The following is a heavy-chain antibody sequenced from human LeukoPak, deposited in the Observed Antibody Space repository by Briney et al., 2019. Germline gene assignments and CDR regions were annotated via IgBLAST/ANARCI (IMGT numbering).Heavy chain of an antibody. J-gene: IGHJ4*02. V-gene: IGHV4-34*01. Sequence: SETLSLTCAVYGGSFSGYYWSWIRQPPGKGLEWIGEINHSGSTNYNPSLKSRVTISVDTSKNQFSLKLSSVTAADTAVYYCARGHYDYVWGTTSFDYWGQGTLVTVSS. D-gene: IGHD3-16*01. CDR1: GGSFSGYY. CDR2: INHSGST. CDR3: ARGHYDYVWGTTSFDY.